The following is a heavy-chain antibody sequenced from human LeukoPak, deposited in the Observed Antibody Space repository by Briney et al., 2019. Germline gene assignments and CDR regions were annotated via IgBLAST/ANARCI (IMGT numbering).Heavy chain of an antibody. D-gene: IGHD3-10*01. CDR2: INHSGST. CDR3: ARGGITMVRGVMRYMDV. Sequence: SETLSLTXAAYGGSFSGYYWSWLRQPPGKGLEWMGEINHSGSTNYNPSLKSRVTISVDTSKNQFSLKLSSVTAADTAVYYCARGGITMVRGVMRYMDVWGKGTTVTVSS. J-gene: IGHJ6*03. V-gene: IGHV4-34*01. CDR1: GGSFSGYY.